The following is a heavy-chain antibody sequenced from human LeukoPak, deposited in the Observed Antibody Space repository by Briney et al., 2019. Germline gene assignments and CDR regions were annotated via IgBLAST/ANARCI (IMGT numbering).Heavy chain of an antibody. D-gene: IGHD1-26*01. Sequence: GGSLRLSCAASGFTFSDYYMSWIRQAPGKGLEWVSYISSSGSTICYADSVKGRFTISRDNAKNSLYLQMNSLRAEDMALYYCAKDADPYGSGSYDYWGQGTLVTVSS. V-gene: IGHV3-11*01. CDR2: ISSSGSTI. J-gene: IGHJ4*02. CDR1: GFTFSDYY. CDR3: AKDADPYGSGSYDY.